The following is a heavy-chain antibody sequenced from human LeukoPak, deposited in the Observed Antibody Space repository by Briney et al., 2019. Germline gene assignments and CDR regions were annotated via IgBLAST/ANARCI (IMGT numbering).Heavy chain of an antibody. J-gene: IGHJ6*02. CDR3: ARVLSSSWGAYYYYGMDV. Sequence: GGSLRLSCAASGFTFSSYSMSWIRQAPGKGLEWVSYISSRSSYTKYADSVEGRLTISRDNAKNSLYLQMNSLRAEDTAVYYCARVLSSSWGAYYYYGMDVWGQGTTVTVSS. CDR1: GFTFSSYS. V-gene: IGHV3-21*05. D-gene: IGHD6-13*01. CDR2: ISSRSSYT.